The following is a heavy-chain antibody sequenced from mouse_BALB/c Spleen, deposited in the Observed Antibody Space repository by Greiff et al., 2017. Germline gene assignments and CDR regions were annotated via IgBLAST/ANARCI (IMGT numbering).Heavy chain of an antibody. CDR3: ARRFITTGFAY. D-gene: IGHD1-1*01. CDR2: INPNNGGT. Sequence: VQLKESGPELVKPGASVKIPCKASGYTFTDYNMDWVKQSHGKSLEWIGDINPNNGGTIYNQKFKGKATLTVDKSSSTAYMELRSLTSEDTAVYYCARRFITTGFAYWGQGTLVTVSA. CDR1: GYTFTDYN. J-gene: IGHJ3*01. V-gene: IGHV1-18*01.